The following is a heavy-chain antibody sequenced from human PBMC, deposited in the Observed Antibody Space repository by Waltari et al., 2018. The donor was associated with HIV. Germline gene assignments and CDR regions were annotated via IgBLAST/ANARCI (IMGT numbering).Heavy chain of an antibody. D-gene: IGHD3-22*01. CDR3: ARGRYYYDSSGFFDY. Sequence: EVQLVESGGGLVQPGGSLRLSCAASVFTFRSYWMHRVRQPPGKGLVWVSRINSDGTSTSYADSVKGRFTISRDNAKITLYLQMNSLRAEDTAVYYCARGRYYYDSSGFFDYWGQGTLVTVSS. CDR1: VFTFRSYW. J-gene: IGHJ4*02. V-gene: IGHV3-74*01. CDR2: INSDGTST.